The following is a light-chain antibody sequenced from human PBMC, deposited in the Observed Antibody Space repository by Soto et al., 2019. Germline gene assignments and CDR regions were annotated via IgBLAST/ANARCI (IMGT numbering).Light chain of an antibody. CDR2: KAS. Sequence: EIPMNKSPSTVGANVGDRDTIACRASQSIITWLAWYQQKPGKAPKVLIYKASSLESGVPPRFIGGGSGTEFTLTISSLQPGDFATYYCQQYYSYSWTLGQGTKVDI. V-gene: IGKV1-5*03. CDR1: QSIITW. J-gene: IGKJ1*01. CDR3: QQYYSYSWT.